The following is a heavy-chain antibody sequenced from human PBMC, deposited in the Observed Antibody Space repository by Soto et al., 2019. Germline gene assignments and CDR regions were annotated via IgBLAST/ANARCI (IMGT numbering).Heavy chain of an antibody. CDR1: GFTFSSYG. D-gene: IGHD2-2*01. CDR2: ISYDGSNK. J-gene: IGHJ4*02. CDR3: PKGQYCSSTSCYPNYFDY. Sequence: GGSLRLSCAASGFTFSSYGMHWVRQAPGKGLEWVAVISYDGSNKYYADSVKGRFTIPRDNSKNTLYLQMNSLRAEDTAVYYCPKGQYCSSTSCYPNYFDYWGQGALVTVSS. V-gene: IGHV3-30*18.